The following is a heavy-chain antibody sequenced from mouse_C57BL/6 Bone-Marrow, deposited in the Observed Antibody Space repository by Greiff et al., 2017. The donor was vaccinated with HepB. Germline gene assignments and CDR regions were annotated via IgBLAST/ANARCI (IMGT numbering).Heavy chain of an antibody. CDR3: ARGTDGYYHWYFDV. V-gene: IGHV5-4*03. J-gene: IGHJ1*03. Sequence: EVMLVESGGGLVKPGGSLKLSCAASGFTFSSYAMSWVRQTPEKRLEWVATISDGGSYTYYPDNVKGRFTISRDNAKNNLYLQMSHLKSEDTAMYYCARGTDGYYHWYFDVWGTGTTVTVSS. D-gene: IGHD2-3*01. CDR2: ISDGGSYT. CDR1: GFTFSSYA.